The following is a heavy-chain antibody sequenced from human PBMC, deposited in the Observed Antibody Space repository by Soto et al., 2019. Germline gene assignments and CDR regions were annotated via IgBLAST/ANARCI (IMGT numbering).Heavy chain of an antibody. V-gene: IGHV3-23*01. CDR3: AKEGNYYYDSSGYYSFDY. CDR1: GFTFSSYA. CDR2: ISGSGGST. J-gene: IGHJ4*02. D-gene: IGHD3-22*01. Sequence: LRLSCAASGFTFSSYAMCWVRQAPGKGLEWVSAISGSGGSTYYADSVKGRFTISRDNSKNTLYLQMNSLRAEDTAVYYCAKEGNYYYDSSGYYSFDYWGQGTLVTVSS.